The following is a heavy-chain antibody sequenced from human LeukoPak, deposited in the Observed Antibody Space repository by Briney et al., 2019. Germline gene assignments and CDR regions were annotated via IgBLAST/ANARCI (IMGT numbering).Heavy chain of an antibody. D-gene: IGHD6-13*01. Sequence: PGGSLRLSCAASGFTFDDYGMSWVRQAPGKGLEWVSGINWNGGSTGYADSVKGRFTISRDNAKNSLYLQMNSLRAEDTALYYCTRGRNPGIAAAGFGYWGQGTLVTVSS. J-gene: IGHJ4*02. CDR1: GFTFDDYG. CDR3: TRGRNPGIAAAGFGY. CDR2: INWNGGST. V-gene: IGHV3-20*04.